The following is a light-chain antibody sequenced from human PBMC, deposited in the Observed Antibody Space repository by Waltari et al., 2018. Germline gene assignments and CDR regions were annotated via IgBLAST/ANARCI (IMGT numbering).Light chain of an antibody. J-gene: IGKJ4*01. CDR2: KAS. Sequence: DIQMTQSPSSLSASVGDRVTITCQASENVNNYLNWYQQKPGKAPKLLIYKASTLQSGVPSRFSGSGSGTDYTFTISSLQSEDVATYYCQHGYGTPLTFGGGTKVEIK. V-gene: IGKV1-39*01. CDR3: QHGYGTPLT. CDR1: ENVNNY.